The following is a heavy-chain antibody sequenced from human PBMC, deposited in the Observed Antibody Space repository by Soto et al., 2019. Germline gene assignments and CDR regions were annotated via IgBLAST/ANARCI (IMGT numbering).Heavy chain of an antibody. CDR2: ISATGDNT. CDR1: GFTLSIYA. V-gene: IGHV3-23*01. D-gene: IGHD6-19*01. J-gene: IGHJ5*02. Sequence: GGSLRLSCAASGFTLSIYAMSWVRQAPGKGLEWVSDISATGDNTYYADSVKGRFTISRDNSKNTLYFQMNSLRAEDTAVYYCARRITIAVADPFDPWGQGTLVTVSS. CDR3: ARRITIAVADPFDP.